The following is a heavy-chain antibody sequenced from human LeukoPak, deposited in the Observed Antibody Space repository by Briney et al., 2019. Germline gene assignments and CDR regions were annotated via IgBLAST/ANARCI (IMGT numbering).Heavy chain of an antibody. J-gene: IGHJ4*02. CDR2: IIPSGHTT. CDR3: AKDSNRISSGCDY. D-gene: IGHD6-19*01. Sequence: GGSLRLSCVASGFTFSSHGMNWVRQAPGKGLEWVSGIIPSGHTTYYADSVRGRFTISRDNSRNTVYLQMSSLRAEDTAVYYCAKDSNRISSGCDYWGQGTLVTVSS. CDR1: GFTFSSHG. V-gene: IGHV3-23*01.